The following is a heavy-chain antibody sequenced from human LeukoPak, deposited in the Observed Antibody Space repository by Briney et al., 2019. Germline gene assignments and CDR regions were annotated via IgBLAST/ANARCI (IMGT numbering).Heavy chain of an antibody. CDR2: IKQDGSEK. CDR3: ASVLLWFGEQNDY. CDR1: GFTFSSYW. Sequence: GGSLRLSCAASGFTFSSYWMSWVRQAPGKGLEWVANIKQDGSEKYYVDSVKGRFTISRDNAKNSLYLQMNSRRAEDTAVYYCASVLLWFGEQNDYWGQGTLVTVS. J-gene: IGHJ4*02. V-gene: IGHV3-7*01. D-gene: IGHD3-10*01.